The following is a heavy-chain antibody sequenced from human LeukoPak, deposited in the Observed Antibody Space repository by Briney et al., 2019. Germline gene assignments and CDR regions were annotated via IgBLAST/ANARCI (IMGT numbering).Heavy chain of an antibody. J-gene: IGHJ4*02. CDR2: ISYDGSNK. V-gene: IGHV3-30*18. D-gene: IGHD6-13*01. CDR3: AKLAAAGSGYFDY. CDR1: GFTFSSYG. Sequence: PGRSLRLSCAASGFTFSSYGMHWVRQAPGKGLEWVAVISYDGSNKYYADSVKGRFTISRDNSKNTLYLQMNSLRAEDTAVYYCAKLAAAGSGYFDYWGQGTLVTASS.